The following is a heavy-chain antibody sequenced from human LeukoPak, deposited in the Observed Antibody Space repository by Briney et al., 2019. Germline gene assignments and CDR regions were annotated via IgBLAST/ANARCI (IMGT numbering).Heavy chain of an antibody. CDR3: AKASWVSNADAVL. D-gene: IGHD1-1*01. Sequence: GGSLRLSCVASGFTFSKYAMSCVREAPGGGRECVSSLRGDGETFYADSAKGRFTLTRDECRNMVCLQLQRLRVEDTAVYFCAKASWVSNADAVLWGQGTLVTVSS. V-gene: IGHV3-23*01. J-gene: IGHJ4*02. CDR2: LRGDGET. CDR1: GFTFSKYA.